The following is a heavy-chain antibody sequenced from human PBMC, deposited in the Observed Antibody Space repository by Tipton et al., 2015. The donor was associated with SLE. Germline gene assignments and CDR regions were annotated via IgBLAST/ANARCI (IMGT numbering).Heavy chain of an antibody. CDR2: IYYSGST. Sequence: TLSLTCTVSGGSISSSSYYWGWIRQPPGKGLEWIGSIYYSGSTYYNPSLKSRVTISVDTSKNQFSLKLSSVTAADTAVYYCARRSLGFLGGWGQGTLVTVSS. CDR1: GGSISSSSYY. D-gene: IGHD3-3*01. V-gene: IGHV4-39*07. J-gene: IGHJ4*02. CDR3: ARRSLGFLGG.